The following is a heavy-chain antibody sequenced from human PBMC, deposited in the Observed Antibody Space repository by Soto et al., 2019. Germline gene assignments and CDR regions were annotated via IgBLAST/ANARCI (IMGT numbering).Heavy chain of an antibody. J-gene: IGHJ4*02. CDR1: GFTFSSYS. CDR2: ISSSSSYI. V-gene: IGHV3-21*01. Sequence: EVQLVESGGGLVKPGGSLRLSCAASGFTFSSYSMTWVRQAPGKGLEWVSSISSSSSYIYYADSVKGRFTISRDNAKTSLYLQMNSLIAEDTAVYYCASLTYYDSSGYYCYWGQGALVTVSS. CDR3: ASLTYYDSSGYYCY. D-gene: IGHD3-22*01.